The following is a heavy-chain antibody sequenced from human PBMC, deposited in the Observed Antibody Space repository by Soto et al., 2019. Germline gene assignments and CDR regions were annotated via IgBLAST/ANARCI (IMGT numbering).Heavy chain of an antibody. V-gene: IGHV3-21*01. J-gene: IGHJ1*01. CDR2: ISSSSSYI. Sequence: GGSLRLSCAASGFTFSSYSMNWVRQAPGKGLEWVSSISSSSSYIYYADSVKSRFTISRDNAKNSLYLQMSSLRAEDTAVYYCARRLPQSGNFQHWGQGTLVTVSS. CDR1: GFTFSSYS. D-gene: IGHD3-10*01. CDR3: ARRLPQSGNFQH.